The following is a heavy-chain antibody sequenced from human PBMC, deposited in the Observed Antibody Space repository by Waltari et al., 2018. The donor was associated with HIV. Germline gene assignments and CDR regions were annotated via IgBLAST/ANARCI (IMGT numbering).Heavy chain of an antibody. D-gene: IGHD2-2*01. CDR3: ARGPQVGSAEYFQH. V-gene: IGHV7-4-1*02. J-gene: IGHJ1*01. Sequence: QVQLVQSGSELKKPGASVTVSCKSSGYTFTSYAMNWLRQPPGQGLEWMGWINTNTGNPTCAQGFTGRFVFSLDTSVSTAYLQISSLKAEDTAVYYCARGPQVGSAEYFQHWGQGTLVTVSS. CDR2: INTNTGNP. CDR1: GYTFTSYA.